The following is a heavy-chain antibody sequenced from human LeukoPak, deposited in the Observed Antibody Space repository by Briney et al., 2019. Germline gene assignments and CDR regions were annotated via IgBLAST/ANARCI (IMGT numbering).Heavy chain of an antibody. CDR1: GGSISSGSYY. V-gene: IGHV4-61*02. Sequence: SETLSLTRTVSGGSISSGSYYWSWIRQPAGQELEWIRRIYTSGSSNYNPSLKSRVTISVDTSKNQCSLKLSSVTAADTAVYYCARGLYYDFLSGYPYFDSWGQGTLVTVSS. CDR2: IYTSGSS. J-gene: IGHJ4*02. CDR3: ARGLYYDFLSGYPYFDS. D-gene: IGHD3-3*01.